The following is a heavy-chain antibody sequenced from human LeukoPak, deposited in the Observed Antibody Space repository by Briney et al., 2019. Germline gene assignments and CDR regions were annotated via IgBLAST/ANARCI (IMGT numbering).Heavy chain of an antibody. CDR2: IRGSGIST. D-gene: IGHD3-16*01. CDR3: AKYPSGREGGFDY. J-gene: IGHJ4*02. V-gene: IGHV3-23*01. CDR1: GFTFSSYA. Sequence: RGSLRLSCAASGFTFSSYAMNWVRQAPAKGLEWVSTIRGSGISTYYGDSVKGRFTISRDNSKNTLYLQMNSLRAEDTAIYYCAKYPSGREGGFDYWGQGTLVTVSS.